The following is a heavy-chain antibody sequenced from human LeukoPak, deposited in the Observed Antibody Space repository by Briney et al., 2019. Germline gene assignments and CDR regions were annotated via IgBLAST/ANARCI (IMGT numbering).Heavy chain of an antibody. D-gene: IGHD3-10*01. CDR2: VSAHGLDK. J-gene: IGHJ4*02. V-gene: IGHV3-30*04. Sequence: PGTSLSLSCAASGFTFSSYAMHWVRQAPGKGLEWLAVVSAHGLDKFYASSVRSRFTISKDTSKNTLSLQMNSLRSDDSGVYYCARAFTPGIRKALWIGDSLWDQGTLVTVSS. CDR1: GFTFSSYA. CDR3: ARAFTPGIRKALWIGDSL.